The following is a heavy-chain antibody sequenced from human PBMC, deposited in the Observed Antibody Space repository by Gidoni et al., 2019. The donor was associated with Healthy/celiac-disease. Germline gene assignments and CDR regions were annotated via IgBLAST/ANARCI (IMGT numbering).Heavy chain of an antibody. D-gene: IGHD6-13*01. J-gene: IGHJ4*02. Sequence: QVQLVQSGAEVKKPGASVKVSCTASGYTFTGYYMHWVRQAPGQGLEWMGWINPNSGGTNYAQNFQGRVTMTRDTSISTAYMELSRLRSDDTAVYYCARGGIAAAGTTLDYWGQGTLVTVSS. CDR3: ARGGIAAAGTTLDY. CDR1: GYTFTGYY. V-gene: IGHV1-2*02. CDR2: INPNSGGT.